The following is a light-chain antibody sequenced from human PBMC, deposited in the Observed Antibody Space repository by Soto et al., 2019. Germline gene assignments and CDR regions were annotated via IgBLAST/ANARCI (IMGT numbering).Light chain of an antibody. Sequence: EIVMTQSPATLSVSPGERATLSCRTSQSVSSKVAWYQQRRGQALRLLIYGASSRATGIPTRFSGSGSGTEFTLTISSLQSEDFAVYYCQQYDSWPPLTFGGGTKVEIK. CDR3: QQYDSWPPLT. V-gene: IGKV3-15*01. CDR1: QSVSSK. J-gene: IGKJ4*01. CDR2: GAS.